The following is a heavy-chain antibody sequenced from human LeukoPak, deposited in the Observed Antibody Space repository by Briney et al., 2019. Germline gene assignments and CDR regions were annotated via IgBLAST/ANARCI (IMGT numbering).Heavy chain of an antibody. J-gene: IGHJ4*02. CDR1: GGSFSGYY. D-gene: IGHD1-26*01. CDR3: ARGGMVAHFDY. CDR2: ISHSGST. Sequence: SETLSLTCAVYGGSFSGYYWSWIRQPPGKGLEWIGEISHSGSTNYNPSLKSRVTISVDTSKNQFPLKLTSVTAADTAVYYCARGGMVAHFDYWGQGTLVTVSS. V-gene: IGHV4-34*01.